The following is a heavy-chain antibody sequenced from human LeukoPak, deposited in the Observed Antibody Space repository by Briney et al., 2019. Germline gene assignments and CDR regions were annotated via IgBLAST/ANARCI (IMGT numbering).Heavy chain of an antibody. Sequence: GGSLRLSCAASGFTFSSYSMNWVRQAPGKGLEWVSSISSSSSYIYYADSVKGRFTISRDNAKNSLYLQMNSLRAEDTAVYYCARDSGYSYGKYYCYYYGMDVWGQGTTVTVSS. V-gene: IGHV3-21*01. CDR1: GFTFSSYS. J-gene: IGHJ6*02. CDR3: ARDSGYSYGKYYCYYYGMDV. CDR2: ISSSSSYI. D-gene: IGHD5-18*01.